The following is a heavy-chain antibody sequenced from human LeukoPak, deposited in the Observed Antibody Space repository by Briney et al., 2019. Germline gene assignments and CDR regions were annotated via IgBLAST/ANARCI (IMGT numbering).Heavy chain of an antibody. CDR3: ARGLGYCTSTTCLLPFDY. V-gene: IGHV3-53*01. D-gene: IGHD2-2*01. CDR1: GFTVSTYY. CDR2: IYSGGST. J-gene: IGHJ4*02. Sequence: GGSLRLSCAASGFTVSTYYMTWVRQAPGKGLECVSVIYSGGSTYYADCVKGRFTASRDNSKNTLYLQMNSLRAEDTAMYYCARGLGYCTSTTCLLPFDYWGQGTLVTVSS.